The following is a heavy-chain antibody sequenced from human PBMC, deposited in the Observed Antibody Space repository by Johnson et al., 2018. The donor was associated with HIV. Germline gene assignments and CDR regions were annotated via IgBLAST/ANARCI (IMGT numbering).Heavy chain of an antibody. CDR3: VRVGKFCGGDCYSGVDGFDI. V-gene: IGHV3-20*04. D-gene: IGHD2-21*02. CDR1: GFTFDYYD. Sequence: VQLVESGGGVVRPGGSLRLSCAASGFTFDYYDMTWVRQAPGKGLEWVCGINWNGGNTDYADSVNGRFTISRDNAKTSLYLQMNSLRAEDMALYFCVRVGKFCGGDCYSGVDGFDIWGQGTMVTVSA. CDR2: INWNGGNT. J-gene: IGHJ3*02.